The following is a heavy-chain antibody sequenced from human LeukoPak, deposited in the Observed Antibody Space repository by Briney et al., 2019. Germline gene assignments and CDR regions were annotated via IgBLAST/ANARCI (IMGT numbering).Heavy chain of an antibody. CDR3: AREKVEIEAKRRNDYSGALYLDC. CDR1: GYTFTSYG. D-gene: IGHD5-12*01. Sequence: ASVKVSCKASGYTFTSYGISWVRQPPGQGLEWMGWISAYNGKTTYAQKFQGRVTMTADTPTTTAYMELRSLISDDTAVYYCAREKVEIEAKRRNDYSGALYLDCWGQGTLVTVSS. CDR2: ISAYNGKT. J-gene: IGHJ4*02. V-gene: IGHV1-18*01.